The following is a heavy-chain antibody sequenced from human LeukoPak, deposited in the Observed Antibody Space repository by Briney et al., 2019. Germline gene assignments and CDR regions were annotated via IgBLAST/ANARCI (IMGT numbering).Heavy chain of an antibody. CDR1: GGSISSYY. CDR2: IYYSGST. J-gene: IGHJ4*02. V-gene: IGHV4-59*01. Sequence: PSETLSLTCTVSGGSISSYYWSWIRQPPGKGLEWIGYIYYSGSTNYNPSLKSRVTISVDTSKNQFSLKLSSVTAADTAVYYCARGVGFGESDFDYWGQGTLVTVSS. D-gene: IGHD3-10*01. CDR3: ARGVGFGESDFDY.